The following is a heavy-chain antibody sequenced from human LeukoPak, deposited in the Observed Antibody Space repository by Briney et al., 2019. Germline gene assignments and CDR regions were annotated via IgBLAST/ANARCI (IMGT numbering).Heavy chain of an antibody. D-gene: IGHD6-13*01. CDR2: ISGGGGSA. Sequence: GGSLRLSCAASGFTFSTYAMSWVRQAPGKGLEWVSSISGGGGSANYAGSVMGRFTISRDNSKSTLYLQMNSLRAEDTAVYYCARSTIVAAGTGPFDIWGQGTMVTVSS. V-gene: IGHV3-23*01. CDR1: GFTFSTYA. CDR3: ARSTIVAAGTGPFDI. J-gene: IGHJ3*02.